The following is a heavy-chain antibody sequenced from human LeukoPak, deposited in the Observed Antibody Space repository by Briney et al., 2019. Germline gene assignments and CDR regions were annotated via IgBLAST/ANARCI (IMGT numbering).Heavy chain of an antibody. CDR2: ISTYNGHT. V-gene: IGHV1-18*04. CDR1: GYTFTSYY. CDR3: ARGSYLDY. Sequence: ASVKVSCKASGYTFTSYYIHWVRQAPGQGLEWLGWISTYNGHTNYAQKLQGRVTMTTDTSTSTAYMELRSLRSDDTAVFYCARGSYLDYWGQGTLVTVSS. J-gene: IGHJ4*02.